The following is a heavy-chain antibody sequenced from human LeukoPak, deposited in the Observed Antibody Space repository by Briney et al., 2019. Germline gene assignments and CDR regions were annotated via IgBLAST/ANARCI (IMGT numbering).Heavy chain of an antibody. CDR1: GGSIGSGSYY. CDR3: ATDLAARTGPVDY. CDR2: IYYTGST. J-gene: IGHJ4*02. D-gene: IGHD6-6*01. V-gene: IGHV4-31*03. Sequence: SETLSLTCSVSGGSIGSGSYYWTWIRQHPGKGLEWIGYIYYTGSTYYNPSLKSRVTISIDKSKNHFSLKLASVTAADTAVYYCATDLAARTGPVDYWGQGTLVTVSS.